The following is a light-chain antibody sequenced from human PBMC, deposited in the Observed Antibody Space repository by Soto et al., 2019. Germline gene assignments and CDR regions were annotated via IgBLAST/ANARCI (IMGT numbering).Light chain of an antibody. CDR2: EVN. CDR3: SSYAGSNNFGV. J-gene: IGLJ1*01. Sequence: QPVLTQPPSASGSPGQSVTISCPGTSSDVGGYNYVSWYQQHPGKAPKLMIYEVNKRPSGVPDRFSGSKSGNTASLTVSGLQAEDEAYYYCSSYAGSNNFGVFGTGTKVTVL. CDR1: SSDVGGYNY. V-gene: IGLV2-8*01.